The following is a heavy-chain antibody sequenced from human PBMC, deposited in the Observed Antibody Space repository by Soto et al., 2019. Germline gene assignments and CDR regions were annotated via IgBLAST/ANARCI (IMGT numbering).Heavy chain of an antibody. V-gene: IGHV3-21*01. CDR3: ASESEYSSSSDAFDI. D-gene: IGHD6-6*01. J-gene: IGHJ3*02. CDR1: GFTFSSYS. CDR2: ISSSSSYI. Sequence: GGSLRLSCAASGFTFSSYSMNWVRQAPGKRLEWVSSISSSSSYIYYADSVKGRFTISRDNAKNSLYLQMNSLRAEDTAVYYCASESEYSSSSDAFDIWGQGTMVTVSS.